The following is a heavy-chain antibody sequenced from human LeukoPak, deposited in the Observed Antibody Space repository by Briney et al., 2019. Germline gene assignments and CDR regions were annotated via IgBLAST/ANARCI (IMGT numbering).Heavy chain of an antibody. CDR3: ARGPWLGALGNWFDP. V-gene: IGHV4-30-4*01. CDR1: GGSISSGDYY. Sequence: PSETLSLTCTVSGGSISSGDYYWSWIRQPPGKGLEWIGYIYYSGSTYYNPSLKSRVTISVDTSKNQFSLKLSSVTAADTAVYYCARGPWLGALGNWFDPWGQGTLVTVSS. CDR2: IYYSGST. J-gene: IGHJ5*02. D-gene: IGHD3-10*01.